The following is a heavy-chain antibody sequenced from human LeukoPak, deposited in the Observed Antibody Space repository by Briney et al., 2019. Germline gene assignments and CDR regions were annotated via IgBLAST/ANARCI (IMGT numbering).Heavy chain of an antibody. CDR2: INHSGST. Sequence: KPSETLSLTCAVYGGSFSGYYWSWIRQPPGKGLEWIGEINHSGSTNYNPSLKSRVTISVDTSKNQFSLKLSSVTAADTAVYYCARVRLYCGGDCIVSHFDPWGQGTLVTVSS. V-gene: IGHV4-34*01. CDR3: ARVRLYCGGDCIVSHFDP. J-gene: IGHJ5*02. CDR1: GGSFSGYY. D-gene: IGHD2-21*02.